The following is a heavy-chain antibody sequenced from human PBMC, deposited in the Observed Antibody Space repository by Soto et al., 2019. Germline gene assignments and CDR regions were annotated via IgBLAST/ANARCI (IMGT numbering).Heavy chain of an antibody. CDR2: VYYSGST. J-gene: IGHJ4*02. CDR1: GGSISSHY. D-gene: IGHD3-22*01. Sequence: QVQLQESGPGLVKPSETLSLICTVSGGSISSHYWSWIRQPPGKGLEWIGYVYYSGSTNYNPSLKSRVTISVDTSNNQFSLKLSSVTAADTAVYHCARGDYSDSSGLYFDYWGQGTLVTVSS. V-gene: IGHV4-59*11. CDR3: ARGDYSDSSGLYFDY.